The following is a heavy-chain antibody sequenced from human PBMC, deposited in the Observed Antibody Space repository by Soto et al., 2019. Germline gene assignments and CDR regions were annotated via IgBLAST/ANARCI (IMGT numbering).Heavy chain of an antibody. CDR2: INHSGST. CDR1: GGSFSGYY. CDR3: ARGRTRGSGSYYPRYNWFDP. D-gene: IGHD3-10*01. Sequence: SETLSLTCAVYGGSFSGYYWSWIRQPPGKGLEWIGEINHSGSTNYNPSLKSRVTISVDTSKNQFSLKLSSVTAADTAVYYCARGRTRGSGSYYPRYNWFDPWGQGTLVTVSS. J-gene: IGHJ5*02. V-gene: IGHV4-34*01.